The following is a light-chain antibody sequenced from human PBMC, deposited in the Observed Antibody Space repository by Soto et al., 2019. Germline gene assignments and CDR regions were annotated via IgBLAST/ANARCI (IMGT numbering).Light chain of an antibody. J-gene: IGKJ3*01. CDR3: HQYNSWPRGT. CDR1: QSMNSN. Sequence: IMMTQSPVTLSVSPGERATLSCRASQSMNSNFAWYQQKPGQAPRLLIYGASTRAAGIPTRFRGSGSGTEFTLTISSLQSEDSAIYFCHQYNSWPRGTFGPGTKVEIK. V-gene: IGKV3-15*01. CDR2: GAS.